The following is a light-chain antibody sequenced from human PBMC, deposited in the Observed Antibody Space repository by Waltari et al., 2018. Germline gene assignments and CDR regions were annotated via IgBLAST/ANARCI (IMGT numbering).Light chain of an antibody. CDR1: QFISNS. Sequence: DIQMTQSPSSLSASVGDRVTITCRASQFISNSLNWFQQKPGNPPKRLIYAASSLGSGVPSRFSGSGSGTEFTLTISSPQPEDFASYYCLQYNSKPYSFGQGTKIEIK. CDR2: AAS. J-gene: IGKJ2*03. CDR3: LQYNSKPYS. V-gene: IGKV1-17*01.